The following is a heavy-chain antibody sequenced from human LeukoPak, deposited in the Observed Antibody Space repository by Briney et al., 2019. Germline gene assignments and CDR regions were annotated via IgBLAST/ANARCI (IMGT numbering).Heavy chain of an antibody. J-gene: IGHJ5*02. V-gene: IGHV1-46*01. Sequence: ASVKVSCKASGYTFTSYYMHWVRQAPGQGLEWMGIINPSGGSTSYAQKFQGRVTMTRDMSISTAYMELSRLRSDDTAVYYCARPPSMVRAVGHWFDPWGQGTLVTVSS. D-gene: IGHD3-10*01. CDR3: ARPPSMVRAVGHWFDP. CDR1: GYTFTSYY. CDR2: INPSGGST.